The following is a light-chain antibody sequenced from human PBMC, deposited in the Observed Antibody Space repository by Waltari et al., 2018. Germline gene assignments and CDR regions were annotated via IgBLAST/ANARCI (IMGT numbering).Light chain of an antibody. V-gene: IGLV7-46*01. CDR3: ALSYSGAYV. CDR1: TGAVTGGHY. Sequence: QGVVTQEPSLTVSPGGTVTVTCGSSTGAVTGGHYPYWFQQKPGQAPKTLIYSTNIKPSWTPARFSGSLLGVKAALTLSGVQHEDEADYYCALSYSGAYVFGTGTKVTVL. J-gene: IGLJ1*01. CDR2: STN.